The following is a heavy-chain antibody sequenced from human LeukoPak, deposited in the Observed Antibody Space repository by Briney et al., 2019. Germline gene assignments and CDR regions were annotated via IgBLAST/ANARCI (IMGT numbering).Heavy chain of an antibody. Sequence: ASAKVSCKASGYTFTSYYMHWVRQAPGQGLEWMGIINPSGGSTSYAQKFQGRVTMTRDMSTSTVYMELSSLRSEDTAVYYCARESGGILAVAEPGDYWGQGTLVTVSS. D-gene: IGHD6-19*01. CDR3: ARESGGILAVAEPGDY. CDR1: GYTFTSYY. V-gene: IGHV1-46*01. J-gene: IGHJ4*02. CDR2: INPSGGST.